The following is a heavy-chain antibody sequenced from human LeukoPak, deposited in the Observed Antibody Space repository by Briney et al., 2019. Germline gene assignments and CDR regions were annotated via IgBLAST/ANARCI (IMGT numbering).Heavy chain of an antibody. D-gene: IGHD3-22*01. CDR1: GASTSSRGYY. CDR3: AGDLDFASGYYLHY. V-gene: IGHV4-31*03. CDR2: IYHTGTT. J-gene: IGHJ4*02. Sequence: PSETLSLTCTIFGASTSSRGYYWTWVRQHSGKGLEWIGYIYHTGTTYYNPSLRSRITISMGTSKNQFSLKMTSMTAADTAVYYCAGDLDFASGYYLHYWGQGSLVTVSS.